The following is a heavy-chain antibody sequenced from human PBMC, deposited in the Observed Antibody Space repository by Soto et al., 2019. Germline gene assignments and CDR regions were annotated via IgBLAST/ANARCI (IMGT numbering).Heavy chain of an antibody. D-gene: IGHD6-19*01. CDR2: INPSGGST. Sequence: QVQLVQSGAEVKKPGASVKVSCKASGYTFTSYYMHWVRQAPGQGLEWMGIINPSGGSTSYAQKFQGSVTMTRDTSTSTVYMELSSLRSEDTAVYYCARDSGDSSGWYFFDYWGQGTLVTVSS. V-gene: IGHV1-46*01. J-gene: IGHJ4*02. CDR1: GYTFTSYY. CDR3: ARDSGDSSGWYFFDY.